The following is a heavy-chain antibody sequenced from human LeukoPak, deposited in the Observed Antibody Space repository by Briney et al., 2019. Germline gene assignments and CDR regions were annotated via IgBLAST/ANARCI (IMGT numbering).Heavy chain of an antibody. D-gene: IGHD4-17*01. J-gene: IGHJ4*02. Sequence: GASVKVSCKASGYTFINYGVSWVRQAPGQGLEWMGWISAKNGNTNYAQKFQGRVTMTTDTSTSTAHMELRSLRSDDTAVFYCTRHGDSYYFDYWGQGTLVTVSS. CDR3: TRHGDSYYFDY. V-gene: IGHV1-18*01. CDR2: ISAKNGNT. CDR1: GYTFINYG.